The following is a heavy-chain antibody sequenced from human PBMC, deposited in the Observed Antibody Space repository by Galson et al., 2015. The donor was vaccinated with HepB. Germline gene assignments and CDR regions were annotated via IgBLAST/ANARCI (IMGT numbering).Heavy chain of an antibody. CDR1: GYTFTSYG. CDR3: ARAKYRFLEWLLDAFDI. V-gene: IGHV1-18*04. Sequence: SVKVSCKASGYTFTSYGISWVRQAPGQGLEWMGWISAYNGNTNYAQKLQGRVTMTTDTSTSTAYMELRSLRSDDTAVYYCARAKYRFLEWLLDAFDIWGQGTMVTVSS. J-gene: IGHJ3*02. D-gene: IGHD3-3*01. CDR2: ISAYNGNT.